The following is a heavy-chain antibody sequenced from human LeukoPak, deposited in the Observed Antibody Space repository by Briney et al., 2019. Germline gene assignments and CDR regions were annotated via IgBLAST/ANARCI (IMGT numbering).Heavy chain of an antibody. CDR1: VYTFTKYG. V-gene: IGHV1-18*01. CDR3: ARPGIDYGDYGLLDY. Sequence: GASVKVSFKSSVYTFTKYGITCVRQAPGQGPEWVGWISAYNGHTESAQKFQGRVTMTTDTSTNTAYMELRSLRSDDTAVYYCARPGIDYGDYGLLDYWGQGSLVTVSS. J-gene: IGHJ4*02. CDR2: ISAYNGHT. D-gene: IGHD4-17*01.